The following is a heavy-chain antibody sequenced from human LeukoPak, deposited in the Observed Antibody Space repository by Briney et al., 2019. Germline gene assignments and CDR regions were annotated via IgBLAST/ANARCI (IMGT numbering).Heavy chain of an antibody. D-gene: IGHD1-26*01. CDR1: GYTFSAYG. CDR3: ARDQRNSGSYRFEY. CDR2: ITGNNGHT. V-gene: IGHV1-18*01. J-gene: IGHJ4*02. Sequence: ASVKVSCKTSGYTFSAYGISWVRQAPGQGLEWMGWITGNNGHTNYAPSLQGRVTMTTDTSTSTAYMELTNLRSDDTAVYYCARDQRNSGSYRFEYWGQGTLVTVSS.